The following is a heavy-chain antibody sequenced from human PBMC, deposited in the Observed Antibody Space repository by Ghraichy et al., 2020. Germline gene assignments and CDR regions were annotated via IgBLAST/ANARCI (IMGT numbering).Heavy chain of an antibody. CDR1: GGTFSGHS. Sequence: SSVKVSCKASGGTFSGHSINWVRQAPGQRPEWMGAIIPMFGTPDYAQNFQDRVTIHADASISTAYIELTSLRSEDTAVYYCATDCSRVGCFRGFWPSWGQGTLVTVSS. V-gene: IGHV1-69*13. J-gene: IGHJ5*02. CDR2: IIPMFGTP. CDR3: ATDCSRVGCFRGFWPS. D-gene: IGHD2-2*01.